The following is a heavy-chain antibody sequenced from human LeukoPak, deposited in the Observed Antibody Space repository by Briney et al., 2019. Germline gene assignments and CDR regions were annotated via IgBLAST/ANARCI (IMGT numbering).Heavy chain of an antibody. CDR2: INPNSGGT. J-gene: IGHJ4*02. CDR1: GYTFTGYY. D-gene: IGHD3-16*01. CDR3: ARGVIMLGGTMRGGYYFDY. V-gene: IGHV1-2*02. Sequence: ASVKVSCKASGYTFTGYYMHWVRQAPGQGLEWMGWINPNSGGTNYAQKFQGRVTMARDTSISTAYMELSRLRSDDTAVYYCARGVIMLGGTMRGGYYFDYWGQGTLVTVSS.